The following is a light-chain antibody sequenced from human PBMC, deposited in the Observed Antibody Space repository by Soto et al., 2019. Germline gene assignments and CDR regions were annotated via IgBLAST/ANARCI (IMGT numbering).Light chain of an antibody. CDR1: QSVSSY. V-gene: IGKV3-11*01. Sequence: EIVLTQSPATLSLSPGERATLSCRTSQSVSSYFAWYQQKPGRAPRLLIYDASNRATGIPARFIGSGSGTDFTLTISSLEPDDFAVYYCQQRSNWPITFGQGTRLESK. J-gene: IGKJ5*01. CDR2: DAS. CDR3: QQRSNWPIT.